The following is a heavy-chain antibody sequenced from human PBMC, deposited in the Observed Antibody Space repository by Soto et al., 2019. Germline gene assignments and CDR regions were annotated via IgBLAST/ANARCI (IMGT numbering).Heavy chain of an antibody. CDR1: GYTFTSYD. V-gene: IGHV1-8*01. D-gene: IGHD2-15*01. J-gene: IGHJ4*02. CDR2: MNPNSGNT. Sequence: QVQLVQSGAEVKKPGASVKVSCKASGYTFTSYDINWVRQATGQGLEWMGWMNPNSGNTGYAQKFQGRFTMTRNTSISTAYMELSSLRSEDTAVYYCARPLYCSGGSCYSGAAYWGQGTLVTVSS. CDR3: ARPLYCSGGSCYSGAAY.